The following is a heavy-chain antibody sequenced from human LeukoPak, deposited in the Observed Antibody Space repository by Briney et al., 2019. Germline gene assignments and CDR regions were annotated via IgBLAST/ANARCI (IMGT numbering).Heavy chain of an antibody. Sequence: SGTLSLICTASAYSISSGSYWGWIRQPPGKGLEWIGGIYHSGSTYYNASLKSRVTISVDPSKNQFSLKLTSVTAADTAVYNCARDGFPGQTWFDPWGQGTLVTVSS. D-gene: IGHD2/OR15-2a*01. V-gene: IGHV4-38-2*02. CDR1: AYSISSGSY. CDR3: ARDGFPGQTWFDP. J-gene: IGHJ5*02. CDR2: IYHSGST.